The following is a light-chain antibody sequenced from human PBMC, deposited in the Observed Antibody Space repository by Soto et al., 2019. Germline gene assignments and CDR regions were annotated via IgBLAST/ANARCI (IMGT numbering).Light chain of an antibody. CDR1: QSVSSN. Sequence: EIVMTQSPATLSVSPGERATLSCRASQSVSSNFAWYQQKPGQAPRLLIYGASTRATGIPARFSGSGSGTEFTLTISSLQSEDFAVYYCQQYNNWPPRGTFGQGPKVEIK. V-gene: IGKV3-15*01. J-gene: IGKJ1*01. CDR3: QQYNNWPPRGT. CDR2: GAS.